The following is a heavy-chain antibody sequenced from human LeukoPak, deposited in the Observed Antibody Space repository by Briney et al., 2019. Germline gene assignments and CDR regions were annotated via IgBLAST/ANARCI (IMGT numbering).Heavy chain of an antibody. CDR1: GYTFTSYG. Sequence: ASVKVSCKASGYTFTSYGISWVRQAPGQGLEWMGWISAYNGNTNYAQELQGRVTMTTDTSTSTAYMELRSLRSDDTAVYYCARDWPGHREFDYWGQGTLVSVSS. J-gene: IGHJ4*02. CDR2: ISAYNGNT. V-gene: IGHV1-18*01. CDR3: ARDWPGHREFDY.